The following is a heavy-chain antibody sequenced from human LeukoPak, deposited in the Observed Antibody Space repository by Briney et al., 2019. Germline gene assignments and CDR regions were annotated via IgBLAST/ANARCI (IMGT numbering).Heavy chain of an antibody. J-gene: IGHJ6*02. V-gene: IGHV4-34*01. CDR1: GGSFSGYY. Sequence: SETLSLTCAVYGGSFSGYYWSWIRQPPGKGLEWIGEINHSGSTNYNPSLKSRVTISVDTSKNQFSLKLSSVTAADTAVYYCARGGPRYCSSTSCPNYYYYYGMDVWGQGTTVTVSS. CDR2: INHSGST. CDR3: ARGGPRYCSSTSCPNYYYYYGMDV. D-gene: IGHD2-2*01.